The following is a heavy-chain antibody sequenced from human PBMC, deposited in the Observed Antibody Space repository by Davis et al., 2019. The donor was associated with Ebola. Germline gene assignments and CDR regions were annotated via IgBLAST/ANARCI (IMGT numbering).Heavy chain of an antibody. V-gene: IGHV3-23*01. CDR2: ISGSGGST. Sequence: GESLKISCAASGFTFSSYAMSWVRQAPGKGLEWVSAISGSGGSTYYADSVKGRFTISRDNSKNTLYLQMNSLRAEDTAVYYCAKEPRYCSSTSCPREYYYYYMDVWGKGTTVTVSS. D-gene: IGHD2-2*01. CDR3: AKEPRYCSSTSCPREYYYYYMDV. J-gene: IGHJ6*03. CDR1: GFTFSSYA.